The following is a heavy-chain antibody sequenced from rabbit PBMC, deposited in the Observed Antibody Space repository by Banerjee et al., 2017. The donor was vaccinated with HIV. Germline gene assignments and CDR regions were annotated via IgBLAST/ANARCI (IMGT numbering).Heavy chain of an antibody. J-gene: IGHJ3*01. Sequence: QSLEESGGDLVKPGASLTLTCKASGFSFSSSYYMCWVRQAPGKGLEWIACIYVGGSGNTYYASWANGRFTISKTSSTTVTLQMTSLTAADTATYFCARGPYYDYVYAAPLDLWGQGTLVTVS. CDR2: IYVGGSGNT. CDR3: ARGPYYDYVYAAPLDL. D-gene: IGHD6-1*01. CDR1: GFSFSSSYY. V-gene: IGHV1S40*01.